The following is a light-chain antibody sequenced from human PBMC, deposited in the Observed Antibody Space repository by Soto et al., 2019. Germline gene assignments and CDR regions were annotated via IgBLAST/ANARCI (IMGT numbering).Light chain of an antibody. V-gene: IGKV3-15*01. CDR1: QSVRSGY. J-gene: IGKJ1*01. Sequence: EIVLTQSPGTLSLSPGERATLSCRASQSVRSGYLAWYQQKSGLAPRLLIYGASTRATGIPARFSGSGSGTEFTLTINSLQSEDFAVYYCQQYNNWPRTFGQGTKVDIK. CDR2: GAS. CDR3: QQYNNWPRT.